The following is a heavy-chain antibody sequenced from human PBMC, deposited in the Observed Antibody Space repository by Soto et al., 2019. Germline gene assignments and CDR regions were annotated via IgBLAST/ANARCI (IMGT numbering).Heavy chain of an antibody. J-gene: IGHJ4*02. D-gene: IGHD3-3*01. V-gene: IGHV3-48*03. CDR1: GFTFSSYE. CDR3: ARESLRFLEWSFDY. CDR2: ISSSATTL. Sequence: GGSLRLSCAASGFTFSSYEMNWVRQAPGKGLEWVSYISSSATTLYYADSVKGRFTISRDNAKNSLYLQMNSLRAEDTAVYYCARESLRFLEWSFDYWGQGTLVTVSS.